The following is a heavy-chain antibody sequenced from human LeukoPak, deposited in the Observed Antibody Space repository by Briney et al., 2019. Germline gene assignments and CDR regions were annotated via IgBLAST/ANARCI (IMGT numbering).Heavy chain of an antibody. Sequence: SETLSLTCTASGGSISSYYWSWIRQPPGKGLEWIGYIYYSGSTNYNPSLKSRVTISVDTSKNQFSLKLSSVTAADTAVYYCARWGYSSSWDYWGQGTLVTVSS. CDR2: IYYSGST. J-gene: IGHJ4*02. CDR3: ARWGYSSSWDY. V-gene: IGHV4-59*01. CDR1: GGSISSYY. D-gene: IGHD6-13*01.